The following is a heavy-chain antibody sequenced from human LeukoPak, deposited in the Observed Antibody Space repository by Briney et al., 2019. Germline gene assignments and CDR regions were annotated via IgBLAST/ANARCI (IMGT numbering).Heavy chain of an antibody. D-gene: IGHD3-10*01. V-gene: IGHV3-66*01. CDR3: ARDRTASTSGSGSYSWFDP. Sequence: GGSLRLSCAASGFTLSSNYMSWVRQAPGKGLEWVSVIYSGGSTYYADSVKGRFTISRDNSKNTLYLQMNSLRAEDTAVYYCARDRTASTSGSGSYSWFDPWGQGTLVTVSS. J-gene: IGHJ5*02. CDR2: IYSGGST. CDR1: GFTLSSNY.